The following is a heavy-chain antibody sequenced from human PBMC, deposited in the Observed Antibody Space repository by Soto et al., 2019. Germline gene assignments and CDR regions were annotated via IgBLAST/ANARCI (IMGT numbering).Heavy chain of an antibody. J-gene: IGHJ6*02. V-gene: IGHV4-59*12. CDR2: IYYSGST. CDR1: GGSISSYY. Sequence: PSETLSLTCTVSGGSISSYYWSWIRQPPGKGLEWIGYIYYSGSTYYNPSLKSRVTISVDTSKNQFSLKLSSVTAADTAVYYCARDVGYGTYYYYGMDVWGQGTTVTVSS. CDR3: ARDVGYGTYYYYGMDV. D-gene: IGHD5-12*01.